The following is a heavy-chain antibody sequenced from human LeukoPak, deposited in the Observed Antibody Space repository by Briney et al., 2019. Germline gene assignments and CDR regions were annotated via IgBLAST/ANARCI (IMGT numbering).Heavy chain of an antibody. CDR2: VYYSGSA. Sequence: PSETLSLTCSASGASISSASYYWGWIRQSPGKGLEWIGTVYYSGSAYYTPSLKSRVTISVDTSKNQFSLKLTSVTAADAAVFYCARLPVVTPISEAFDIWGQGTLVTVSS. CDR3: ARLPVVTPISEAFDI. D-gene: IGHD2-21*02. J-gene: IGHJ3*02. V-gene: IGHV4-39*07. CDR1: GASISSASYY.